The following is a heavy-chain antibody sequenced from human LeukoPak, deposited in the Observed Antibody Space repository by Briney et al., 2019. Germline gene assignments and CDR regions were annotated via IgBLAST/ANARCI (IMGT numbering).Heavy chain of an antibody. CDR2: INPNSGGT. CDR1: GYTFTGYY. J-gene: IGHJ6*03. Sequence: ASVKVSCKASGYTFTGYYMHWVRQAPGQGLEWMGWINPNSGGTNYARKFQGRVTMTRDTSISTAYMELSRLRSDDTAMYYCARLNRRYYMDVWGKGTTVTVSS. CDR3: ARLNRRYYMDV. V-gene: IGHV1-2*02. D-gene: IGHD1-14*01.